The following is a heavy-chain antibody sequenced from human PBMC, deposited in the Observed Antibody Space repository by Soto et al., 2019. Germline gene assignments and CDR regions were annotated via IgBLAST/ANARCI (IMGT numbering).Heavy chain of an antibody. CDR1: GGSTSSGGYY. Sequence: SETLSLTCTVSGGSTSSGGYYWSWIRQHPGKGLEWIGYIYYSGSTYYNPSLKSRVTISVDTSKNQFSLKLSSVTAADTAVYYCAKGKVDTGTYFGMDVWGQGTTVTVSS. V-gene: IGHV4-31*03. CDR3: AKGKVDTGTYFGMDV. J-gene: IGHJ6*02. CDR2: IYYSGST. D-gene: IGHD5-18*01.